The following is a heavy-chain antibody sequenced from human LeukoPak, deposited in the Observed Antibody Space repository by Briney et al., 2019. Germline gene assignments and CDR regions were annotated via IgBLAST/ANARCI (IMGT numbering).Heavy chain of an antibody. CDR1: GFTFSNAW. D-gene: IGHD1-26*01. V-gene: IGHV3-33*08. J-gene: IGHJ4*02. CDR3: ARERLVVGSAYFDF. Sequence: GGSLRLSCAASGFTFSNAWMSWVRQAPGKGLEWVAFIRYDGSNKYYADSVKGRFTISRDNSKNTLYLQMNSLRAEDTAEYYCARERLVVGSAYFDFWGQGTLVTVSS. CDR2: IRYDGSNK.